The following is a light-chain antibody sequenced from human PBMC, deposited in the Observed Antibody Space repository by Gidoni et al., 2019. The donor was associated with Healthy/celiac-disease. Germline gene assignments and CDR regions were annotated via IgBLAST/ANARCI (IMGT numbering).Light chain of an antibody. J-gene: IGKJ2*02. V-gene: IGKV1-33*01. CDR3: QQYDNLPRT. CDR1: QDISNY. Sequence: INLTQSPSSLSASLGDRVTITCRPSQDISNYLNWYQQKPGKAPQLLIYDASNLETGVPSRFSGSGSGTDFTVTISSLQPEDIATYYCQQYDNLPRTFGQGTKLEIK. CDR2: DAS.